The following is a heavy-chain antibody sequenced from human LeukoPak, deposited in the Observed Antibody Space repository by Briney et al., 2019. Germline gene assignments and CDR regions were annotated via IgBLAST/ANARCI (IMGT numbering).Heavy chain of an antibody. CDR2: IFYNENT. CDR1: GGSISSGDPY. J-gene: IGHJ4*02. D-gene: IGHD5-24*01. CDR3: ASGRDAYKTGY. Sequence: SETLSLTCTVSGGSISSGDPYWSWLRQRPETGLEWIGCIFYNENTYYNPSLQSRVAISVDTSKNQFSLKLTSVTAADTAVYYCASGRDAYKTGYWGQGTLVTVSS. V-gene: IGHV4-31*03.